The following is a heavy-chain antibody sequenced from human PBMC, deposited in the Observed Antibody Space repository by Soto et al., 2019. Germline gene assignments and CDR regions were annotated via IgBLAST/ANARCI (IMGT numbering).Heavy chain of an antibody. D-gene: IGHD2-8*01. CDR1: GITVSSNY. V-gene: IGHV3-66*01. J-gene: IGHJ3*02. Sequence: EVQLVESGGGLVQPGGSLRLSCAASGITVSSNYMSWVRQAPGKGLEWVSFIYSGGSTFYADSVKGRFTISRDNSKNTLYLQMNSLRAEDTAMYYCAREGPGVFDIWGQGTMVTVSS. CDR2: IYSGGST. CDR3: AREGPGVFDI.